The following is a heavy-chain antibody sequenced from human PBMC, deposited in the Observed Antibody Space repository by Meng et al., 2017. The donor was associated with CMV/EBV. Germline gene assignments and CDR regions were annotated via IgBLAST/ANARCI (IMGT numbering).Heavy chain of an antibody. V-gene: IGHV3-7*01. Sequence: GESLKISCAASGFTFSSYWMSWVRQAPGKGLEWVANTRQDGREKYYVDSVKGRFTVSRDNAKNSLFLQMNSLRAEDTAVYYCSRLNYGNSIEYFDHWGQGTQVTVS. CDR3: SRLNYGNSIEYFDH. D-gene: IGHD2/OR15-2a*01. CDR2: TRQDGREK. J-gene: IGHJ4*02. CDR1: GFTFSSYW.